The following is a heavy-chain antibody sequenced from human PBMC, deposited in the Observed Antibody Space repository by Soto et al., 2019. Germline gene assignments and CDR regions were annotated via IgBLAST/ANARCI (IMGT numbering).Heavy chain of an antibody. CDR1: GFTFNGAW. J-gene: IGHJ4*02. D-gene: IGHD3-16*01. CDR2: VKSKVDGGSI. Sequence: EVQLVESGGGLVEPGGSLRLSCAASGFTFNGAWMNWVRQAPGKGLEWVGRVKSKVDGGSIDYAAPVRGRFTISRDDSRNTVDLPMNSLSAEDSAMYYCSADLPDWGAYAFDYWGQGTLVTVSS. V-gene: IGHV3-15*07. CDR3: SADLPDWGAYAFDY.